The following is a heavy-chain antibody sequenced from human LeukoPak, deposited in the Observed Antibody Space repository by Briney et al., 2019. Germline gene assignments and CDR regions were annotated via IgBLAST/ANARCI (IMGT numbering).Heavy chain of an antibody. J-gene: IGHJ6*04. CDR3: ARDLGAGDYYYYYGMDV. CDR2: IIPIFGTA. CDR1: GGTFLSYA. V-gene: IGHV1-69*01. Sequence: GSSVKVSFKASGGTFLSYAISWVRQAPGQGLEWMGGIIPIFGTANYAQKFQGRVTITADESASTAYMELSSLRSEDTAVYYCARDLGAGDYYYYYGMDVWGKGTTVSVSS. D-gene: IGHD3-10*01.